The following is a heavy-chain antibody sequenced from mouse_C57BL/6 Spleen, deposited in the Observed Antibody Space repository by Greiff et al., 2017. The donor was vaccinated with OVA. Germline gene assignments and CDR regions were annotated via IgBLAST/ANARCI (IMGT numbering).Heavy chain of an antibody. CDR2: IDPETGGT. CDR1: GYTFTDYE. Sequence: VQLQQSGAELVRPGASVTLSCKASGYTFTDYEMHWVKQTPVHGLEWIGAIDPETGGTAYKQKFKGKAILTADKSSSTAYMELRSLTSEDSAVYYCTRATTVVAHYFDYWGQGTTLTVSS. V-gene: IGHV1-15*01. J-gene: IGHJ2*01. D-gene: IGHD1-1*01. CDR3: TRATTVVAHYFDY.